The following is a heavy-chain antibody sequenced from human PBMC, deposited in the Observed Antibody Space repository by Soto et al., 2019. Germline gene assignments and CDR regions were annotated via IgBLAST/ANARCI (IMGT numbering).Heavy chain of an antibody. CDR1: GYTFTGHY. CDR3: GRGRSGQIVVFY. D-gene: IGHD1-26*01. Sequence: ASVKVSCKASGYTFTGHYIHWVRQAPEQGPEWMGEIGPESGATRYAQKFQGRVTMSRDTSITTVYMELKNLSPDDTAVYYCGRGRSGQIVVFYWGQGTPVTSPQ. V-gene: IGHV1-2*02. CDR2: IGPESGAT. J-gene: IGHJ4*02.